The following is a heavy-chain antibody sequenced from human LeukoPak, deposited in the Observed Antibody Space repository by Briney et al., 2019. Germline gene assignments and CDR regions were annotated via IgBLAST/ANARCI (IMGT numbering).Heavy chain of an antibody. CDR1: GGSISSHY. J-gene: IGHJ3*02. CDR2: IYYSGST. D-gene: IGHD2-15*01. CDR3: ARLTGGSDAFDI. Sequence: KSSETLSLTCTVSGGSISSHYWSWIRQPPGKGLEWIGYIYYSGSTNYNPSLKSRVTISVDTSKNQFSLKLSSVTAADTAVYYCARLTGGSDAFDIWGQGTMVTVSS. V-gene: IGHV4-59*11.